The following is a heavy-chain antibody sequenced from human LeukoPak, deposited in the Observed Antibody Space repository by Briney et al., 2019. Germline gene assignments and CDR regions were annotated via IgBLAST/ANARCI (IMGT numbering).Heavy chain of an antibody. Sequence: GGSLRLSCAGSGFTFSSYAMSWVRQAPGKGMKWVSAISGSGGSTYYADSVKGRFTISRDNSKNTLYLQMNSLRAEDTAVYYCAKDSNVLWFGEGPNWGQGTLVTVSS. D-gene: IGHD3-10*01. CDR2: ISGSGGST. CDR1: GFTFSSYA. V-gene: IGHV3-23*01. CDR3: AKDSNVLWFGEGPN. J-gene: IGHJ4*02.